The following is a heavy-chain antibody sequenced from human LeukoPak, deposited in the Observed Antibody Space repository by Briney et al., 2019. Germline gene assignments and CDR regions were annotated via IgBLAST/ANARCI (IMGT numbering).Heavy chain of an antibody. CDR2: INPNSGGT. J-gene: IGHJ4*02. V-gene: IGHV1-2*02. CDR3: ARPLLWWPQVGYFDY. Sequence: GASVKVSCKASGYTFTGYYMRWVRQAPGQGLEWMGWINPNSGGTNYAQKFQGRVTMTRDTSISTAYMELSRLRSDGTAVYYCARPLLWWPQVGYFDYWGQGTLVTVSS. D-gene: IGHD4/OR15-4a*01. CDR1: GYTFTGYY.